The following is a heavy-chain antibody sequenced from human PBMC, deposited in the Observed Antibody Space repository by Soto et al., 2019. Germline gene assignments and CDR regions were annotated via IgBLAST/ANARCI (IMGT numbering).Heavy chain of an antibody. J-gene: IGHJ5*02. CDR1: TGYA. D-gene: IGHD5-12*01. CDR2: ISPTGNT. V-gene: IGHV3-23*01. CDR3: EKDHSTGYADL. Sequence: PGGSLRLSCTALTGYAMSWVRRGPGKGLGWISTISPTGNTHYADSVEGRFTISRDDSKNTFYLQMNNLRADDTGVYYCEKDHSTGYADLWGQGHPVTV.